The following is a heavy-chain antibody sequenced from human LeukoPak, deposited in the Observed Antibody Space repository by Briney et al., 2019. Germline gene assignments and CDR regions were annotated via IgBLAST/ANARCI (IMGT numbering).Heavy chain of an antibody. Sequence: ASVKVSCKASGYTFTNYGITWVRQAPGQGLEWMGWISGYNGNTNYAQKFQGRVTMTRNTSISTAYMELSSLRSEDTAVYYCARNPDTAMVFPDYWGQGTLVTVSS. CDR3: ARNPDTAMVFPDY. J-gene: IGHJ4*02. V-gene: IGHV1-18*01. CDR2: ISGYNGNT. CDR1: GYTFTNYG. D-gene: IGHD5-18*01.